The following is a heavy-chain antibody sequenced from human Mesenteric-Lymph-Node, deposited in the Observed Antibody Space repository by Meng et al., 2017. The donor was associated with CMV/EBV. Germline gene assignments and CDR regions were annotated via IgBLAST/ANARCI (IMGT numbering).Heavy chain of an antibody. V-gene: IGHV3-48*01. CDR1: GFTFGSYS. D-gene: IGHD4-17*01. Sequence: GGSLRLSCAASGFTFGSYSMNWVRQAPGKGLEWVSYISSSSSTIYYADSVKGRFTISRDNSKNTLYLQMNNLRVEDTAVYYCAKDDFGDYIQLGYWGQGTLVTVSS. J-gene: IGHJ4*02. CDR3: AKDDFGDYIQLGY. CDR2: ISSSSSTI.